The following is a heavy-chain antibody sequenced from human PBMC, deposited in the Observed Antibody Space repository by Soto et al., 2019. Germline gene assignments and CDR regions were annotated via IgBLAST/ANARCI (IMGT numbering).Heavy chain of an antibody. CDR1: GYTFTGYY. CDR3: ARDFWDCSSTSCYYFDY. J-gene: IGHJ4*02. D-gene: IGHD2-2*01. CDR2: INPNSGGT. V-gene: IGHV1-2*04. Sequence: ASVKVSCKASGYTFTGYYMHWARQAPGQGLEWMGWINPNSGGTNYAQKFQGWVTMTRDTSISTAYMELSRLRSDDTAVYYCARDFWDCSSTSCYYFDYWGQGTLVTVSS.